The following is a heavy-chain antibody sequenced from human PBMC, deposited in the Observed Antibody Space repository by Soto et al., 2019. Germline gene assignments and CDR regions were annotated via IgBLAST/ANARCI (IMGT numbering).Heavy chain of an antibody. J-gene: IGHJ4*02. CDR2: ISYDGSNK. V-gene: IGHV3-30*03. CDR3: ARDRNYHSDY. CDR1: GFTFSSYG. Sequence: SCAASGFTFSSYGMHWVRQAPGKGLEWVAVISYDGSNKYYADSVKGRFTISRDNSKNTLYLQMNSLRAEDTATYYCARDRNYHSDYWGQGTLVTVSS. D-gene: IGHD1-7*01.